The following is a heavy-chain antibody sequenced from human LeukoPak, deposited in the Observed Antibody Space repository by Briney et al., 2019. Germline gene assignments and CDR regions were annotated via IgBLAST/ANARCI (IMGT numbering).Heavy chain of an antibody. CDR1: GFIFSSYG. CDR2: IWYDGSNK. V-gene: IGHV3-33*01. D-gene: IGHD5-12*01. CDR3: ARGGGYSGYDFCDY. Sequence: GGSLRLSCAASGFIFSSYGMHWVHQAPGKGLEWVAVIWYDGSNKYYADSVKGRFTISRDNSKNTLYLQMNSLRAEDTAVYYCARGGGYSGYDFCDYWGQGTLVTVSS. J-gene: IGHJ4*02.